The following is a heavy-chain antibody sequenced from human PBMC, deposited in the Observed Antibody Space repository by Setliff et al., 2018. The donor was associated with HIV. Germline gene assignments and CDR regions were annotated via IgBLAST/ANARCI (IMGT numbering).Heavy chain of an antibody. CDR1: GYTFTAYY. Sequence: ASVKVSCKTSGYTFTAYYIHWVRQAPGQGLEWMGRIHPNSGGTAYPQKFQGRVAMTRDTSVSTAYMELRRLTSDDTAVYYCVRNPHPTVVVPRDSHYYTMNIWGKGTTVTGLL. CDR2: IHPNSGGT. D-gene: IGHD2-21*01. V-gene: IGHV1-2*06. J-gene: IGHJ6*03. CDR3: VRNPHPTVVVPRDSHYYTMNI.